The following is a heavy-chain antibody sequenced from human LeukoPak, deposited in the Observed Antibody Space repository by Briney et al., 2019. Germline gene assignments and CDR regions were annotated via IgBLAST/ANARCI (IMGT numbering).Heavy chain of an antibody. CDR3: ARLGSEAVAGGAGY. CDR1: GGSISSSSYY. CDR2: IYYSGST. J-gene: IGHJ4*02. D-gene: IGHD6-19*01. V-gene: IGHV4-39*01. Sequence: NPSETLSLTCTVSGGSISSSSYYWGWIRQPPGKGLEWIGSIYYSGSTYYNPSLKSRVTISVDTSKNQFSLKLSSVTAADTAVYYCARLGSEAVAGGAGYWGQGTLVTVSS.